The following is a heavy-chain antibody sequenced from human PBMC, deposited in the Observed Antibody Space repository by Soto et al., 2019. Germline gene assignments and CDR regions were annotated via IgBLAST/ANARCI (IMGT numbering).Heavy chain of an antibody. D-gene: IGHD1-1*01. Sequence: EVQLVQSGAELKKPGESLKISCKASGYTFTDKWIGWVRQMPGKGLEWLGIMYPRDSDTKYSPSFEGQVTISADKSISTAYLQWTSLKASDSAVYYCATHENYYTWNYFDYWGQGTLVTVSS. V-gene: IGHV5-51*01. CDR1: GYTFTDKW. CDR2: MYPRDSDT. J-gene: IGHJ4*02. CDR3: ATHENYYTWNYFDY.